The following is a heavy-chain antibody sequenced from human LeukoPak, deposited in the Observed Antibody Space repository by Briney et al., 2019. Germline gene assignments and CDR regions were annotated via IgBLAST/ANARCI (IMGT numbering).Heavy chain of an antibody. Sequence: SETLSLTCNVSGESISSHYWSWTRQSPGKGLEWIGYITNSGTTKFNPSLKSRVTISRDTSKNQISLRLSSVTAADTAVYYCARGESSAYWVGTVWGQGTLVTVSS. D-gene: IGHD3-22*01. J-gene: IGHJ4*02. CDR2: ITNSGTT. CDR1: GESISSHY. V-gene: IGHV4-59*11. CDR3: ARGESSAYWVGTV.